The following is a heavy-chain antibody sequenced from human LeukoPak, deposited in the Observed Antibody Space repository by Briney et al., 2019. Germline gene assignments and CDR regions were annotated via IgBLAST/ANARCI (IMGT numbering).Heavy chain of an antibody. J-gene: IGHJ4*02. D-gene: IGHD3-3*01. CDR2: ISWNSGSI. V-gene: IGHV3-9*03. Sequence: PGGSLRLSCAASVFTFDDYAMHWVRQAPGKGLEWVSGISWNSGSIGYADSVKGRFTISRDNAKNSLYLQMNSLRAEDMALYYCAKSSFPNACWSGYSYFYYWAQGTLVTVSS. CDR1: VFTFDDYA. CDR3: AKSSFPNACWSGYSYFYY.